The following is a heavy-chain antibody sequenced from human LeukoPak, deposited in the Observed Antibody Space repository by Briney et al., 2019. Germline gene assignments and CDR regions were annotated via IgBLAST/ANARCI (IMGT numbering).Heavy chain of an antibody. Sequence: SETLSLTCAVSAYSISSAYYWGWIRQPPGKGLKWIGSIYHSGSTSYNPSLKSRVTISVDTSKNQFSLKLSSVTAADTAVYYRARSVLGGGYAAYYFDYWGQGTLVTVSS. CDR3: ARSVLGGGYAAYYFDY. J-gene: IGHJ4*02. D-gene: IGHD3-22*01. CDR1: AYSISSAYY. CDR2: IYHSGST. V-gene: IGHV4-38-2*01.